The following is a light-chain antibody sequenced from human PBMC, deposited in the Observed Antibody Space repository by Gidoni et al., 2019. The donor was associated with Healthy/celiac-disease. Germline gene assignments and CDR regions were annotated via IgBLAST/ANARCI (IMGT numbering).Light chain of an antibody. CDR2: AAS. V-gene: IGKV1-39*01. CDR1: QSISSY. J-gene: IGKJ1*01. CDR3: QQSYSTPRT. Sequence: DIQMTQSPSSLSASVGDRVTITCRASQSISSYLKWYQQKPGKAPKLLIYAASSVQSGVPSRFSGSGSGKDFTLTISSQEPEEVATYYCQQSYSTPRTFGQGTKVEIK.